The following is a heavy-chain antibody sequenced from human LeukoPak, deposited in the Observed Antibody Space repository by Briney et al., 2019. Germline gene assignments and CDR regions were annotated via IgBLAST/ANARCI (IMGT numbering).Heavy chain of an antibody. CDR3: AGVSKGYSSGWFDY. CDR2: TYYSGST. V-gene: IGHV4-59*01. CDR1: VVSISRYY. J-gene: IGHJ5*01. Sequence: SETLSLTCTVSVVSISRYYWNWIRQPPGKGLEWIGYTYYSGSTNYNPYLKSRVTISVDTSKNQLSLKLSSVMAADTAVYYCAGVSKGYSSGWFDYWGQGTLVTVSS. D-gene: IGHD6-19*01.